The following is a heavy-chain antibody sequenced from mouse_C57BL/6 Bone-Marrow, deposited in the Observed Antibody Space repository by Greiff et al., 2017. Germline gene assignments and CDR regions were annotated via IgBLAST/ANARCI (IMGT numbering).Heavy chain of an antibody. V-gene: IGHV2-2*01. CDR3: ARYDSNV. CDR1: GFSLTSYG. D-gene: IGHD2-4*01. CDR2: IWSGGGT. Sequence: VKLQESGPGLVQPSQSLSITCTVSGFSLTSYGVHWVRQSPGKGLEWLGVIWSGGGTDYNAAFISRLSISKDNSKSKVFFKMNSLQADDTAIYYCARYDSNVWGQGTSVTVSS. J-gene: IGHJ4*01.